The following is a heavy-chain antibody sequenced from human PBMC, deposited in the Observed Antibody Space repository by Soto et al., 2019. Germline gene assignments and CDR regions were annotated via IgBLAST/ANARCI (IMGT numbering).Heavy chain of an antibody. Sequence: QVQLVQSGAEVKKPGSSVKVSCKAAGGTFSSYAISWVRQAPGQGLEWMGGIIPIFGTANYAQKFQGRVTITADESTSKAYMELSSLRSEDTAVYYCARTRIVGPYYYYYGMDVWGQGTTVTVSS. CDR2: IIPIFGTA. CDR1: GGTFSSYA. V-gene: IGHV1-69*01. D-gene: IGHD1-26*01. J-gene: IGHJ6*02. CDR3: ARTRIVGPYYYYYGMDV.